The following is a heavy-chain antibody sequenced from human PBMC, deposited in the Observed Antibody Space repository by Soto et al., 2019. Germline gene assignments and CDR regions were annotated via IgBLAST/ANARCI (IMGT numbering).Heavy chain of an antibody. V-gene: IGHV4-31*03. CDR1: GGLISGGGSY. CDR2: VYYSRST. CDR3: ARDKHSDSYFYGPPYNWFDP. Sequence: SETLSLTCTVSGGLISGGGSYWSWIRQHAGKGLEWRGDVYYSRSTYYNPSLKSRGTISVYTYKNQFSLTLTSVTAADTAVYYCARDKHSDSYFYGPPYNWFDPWGQGALVTVSS. J-gene: IGHJ5*02. D-gene: IGHD3-22*01.